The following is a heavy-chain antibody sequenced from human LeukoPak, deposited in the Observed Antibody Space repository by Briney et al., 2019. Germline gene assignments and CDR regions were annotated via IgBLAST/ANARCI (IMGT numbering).Heavy chain of an antibody. J-gene: IGHJ4*02. CDR2: IIPIIGTT. V-gene: IGHV1-69*13. CDR3: ARAQKYSSSYFDY. CDR1: GGTFRSYA. D-gene: IGHD6-6*01. Sequence: ASVKVSCKASGGTFRSYAISWVRQAPGQGLEWMGGIIPIIGTTNYAQKFQGRVTITADGSTSTAYMELSSLRSEDTAVYYCARAQKYSSSYFDYWGQGSLVTVSS.